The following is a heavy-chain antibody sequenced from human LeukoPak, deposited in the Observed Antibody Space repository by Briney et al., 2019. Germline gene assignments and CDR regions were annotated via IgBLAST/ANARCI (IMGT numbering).Heavy chain of an antibody. CDR2: ISWDSGNI. V-gene: IGHV3-9*01. CDR1: GFTFEHYA. CDR3: AKALYGSGSYHNYAFEY. D-gene: IGHD3-10*01. Sequence: GGSLRLSCAASGFTFEHYAMHWVRQAPGKGLEWVSGISWDSGNIGYADSVKGRFTISRDNAKNSLYLQMNSLRPEDTALYYCAKALYGSGSYHNYAFEYWGQGTLVTVSS. J-gene: IGHJ4*02.